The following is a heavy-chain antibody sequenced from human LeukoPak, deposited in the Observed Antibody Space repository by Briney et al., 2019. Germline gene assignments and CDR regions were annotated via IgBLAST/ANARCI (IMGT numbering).Heavy chain of an antibody. Sequence: ASVKVSCKASGYTFTSYAMNWVRQAPGQGLEWMGWMNTNTGNPTYAQGFTGRFVFSLDTSVSTAYLQISSLKAEDTAVYYCARGITYYYDSSGVTDFDYWGQGTLVTVSS. CDR2: MNTNTGNP. D-gene: IGHD3-22*01. J-gene: IGHJ4*02. CDR3: ARGITYYYDSSGVTDFDY. CDR1: GYTFTSYA. V-gene: IGHV7-4-1*02.